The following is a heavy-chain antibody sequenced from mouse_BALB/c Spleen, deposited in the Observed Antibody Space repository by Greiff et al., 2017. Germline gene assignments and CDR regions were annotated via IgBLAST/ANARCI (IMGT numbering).Heavy chain of an antibody. V-gene: IGHV14-4*02. Sequence: VQLKESGAELVRSGASVKLSCTASGFNIKDYYMHWVKQRPEQGLEWIGWIDPENGDTEYAPKFQGKATMTADTSSNTAYLQLSSLTSEDTAVYYCHYDYDRVDYWGQGTTLTVSS. J-gene: IGHJ2*01. CDR1: GFNIKDYY. CDR3: HYDYDRVDY. CDR2: IDPENGDT. D-gene: IGHD2-4*01.